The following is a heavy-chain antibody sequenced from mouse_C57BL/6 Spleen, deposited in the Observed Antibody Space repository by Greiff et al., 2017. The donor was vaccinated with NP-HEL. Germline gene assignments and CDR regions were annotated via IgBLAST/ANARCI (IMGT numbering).Heavy chain of an antibody. Sequence: VQLQQSGPELVKPGASVKISCKASGYAFSSSWMNWVKQRPGKGLEWIGRIYPGDGDTNYNGKFKGKATLTADKSSSTAYMQLSSLTSGDSAVYFCARAYGSREDYFDYWGQGTTLTVSS. D-gene: IGHD1-1*01. CDR1: GYAFSSSW. J-gene: IGHJ2*01. V-gene: IGHV1-82*01. CDR2: IYPGDGDT. CDR3: ARAYGSREDYFDY.